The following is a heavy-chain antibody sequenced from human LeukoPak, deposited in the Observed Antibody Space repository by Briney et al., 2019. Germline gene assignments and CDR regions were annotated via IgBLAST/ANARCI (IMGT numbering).Heavy chain of an antibody. CDR1: GGSFSGYY. Sequence: SETLSLTCAVYGGSFSGYYWSWIRQPPGKGLEWIGEINHSGSTNYNPSLKSRVTISVDTSKNQFSLKLSSVTAADTAVYYCASVHGERWGQGTLVTVSS. J-gene: IGHJ4*02. V-gene: IGHV4-34*01. D-gene: IGHD1-1*01. CDR2: INHSGST. CDR3: ASVHGER.